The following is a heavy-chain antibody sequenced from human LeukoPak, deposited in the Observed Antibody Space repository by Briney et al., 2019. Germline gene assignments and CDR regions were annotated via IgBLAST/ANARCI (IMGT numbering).Heavy chain of an antibody. CDR3: ARGHRQRYWSFDL. CDR1: GFTFSSYG. Sequence: GGSLRLSCAASGFTFSSYGMHWVRQAPAKGVEWVAVIWYDGSNKYYADSVKGRFTISRDNSKNTLYLQMNSLRAEDTAVYYCARGHRQRYWSFDLWGRGTLVTVSS. D-gene: IGHD1-1*01. CDR2: IWYDGSNK. J-gene: IGHJ2*01. V-gene: IGHV3-33*01.